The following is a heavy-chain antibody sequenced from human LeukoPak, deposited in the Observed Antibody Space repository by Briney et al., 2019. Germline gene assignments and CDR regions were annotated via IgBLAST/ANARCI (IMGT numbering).Heavy chain of an antibody. CDR1: GFTLPGHT. Sequence: GGSLRLSCAASGFTLPGHTMTWLRQAPGKGLEWVSIIGGRDDRTYYADFVKGRFTISRDNSKNILYLQMTNLRAEDTAVYYCAKDPITLYDLWSGYKWGQGTLVTVSS. D-gene: IGHD3-3*01. CDR3: AKDPITLYDLWSGYK. CDR2: IGGRDDRT. V-gene: IGHV3-23*01. J-gene: IGHJ4*02.